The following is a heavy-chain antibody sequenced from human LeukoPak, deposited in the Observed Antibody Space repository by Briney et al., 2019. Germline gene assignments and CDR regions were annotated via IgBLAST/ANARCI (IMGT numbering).Heavy chain of an antibody. V-gene: IGHV4-31*03. CDR2: IYYSGST. CDR3: ARAQKGGATTIDY. D-gene: IGHD1-26*01. J-gene: IGHJ4*02. Sequence: SETLSLTCTVSGGSISSGGYYWSWIRQHPGKGLEWIGYIYYSGSTYYNPSLKSRVTISVDTSKNQFSLKLSSATAADTAVYYCARAQKGGATTIDYWGQGTLVTVSS. CDR1: GGSISSGGYY.